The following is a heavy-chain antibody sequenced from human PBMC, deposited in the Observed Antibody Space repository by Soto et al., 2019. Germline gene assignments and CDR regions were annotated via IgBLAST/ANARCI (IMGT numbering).Heavy chain of an antibody. D-gene: IGHD6-13*01. J-gene: IGHJ4*02. CDR3: ARDCKRYSSPPGHLEY. V-gene: IGHV4-30-4*01. CDR1: GDSISSGAYY. CDR2: IYYSGNN. Sequence: QVQLRESGPGLVKPSQTLSLTCTFSGDSISSGAYYWSGIRQPPGKGLEWIGCIYYSGNNYYNPSLKRRFRISVDTSKYQCSLQLSSVTVADTDVYYFARDCKRYSSPPGHLEYWGLGTLGTVSS.